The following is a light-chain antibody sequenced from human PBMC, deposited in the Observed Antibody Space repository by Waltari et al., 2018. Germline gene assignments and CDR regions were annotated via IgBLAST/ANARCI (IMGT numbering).Light chain of an antibody. J-gene: IGLJ3*02. CDR2: EDS. V-gene: IGLV3-10*01. CDR1: YLPKTY. Sequence: SYELTQPPSASVSPGQTASITCSGDYLPKTYPNLYQQKSGQAPVLVIYEDSKRPPGIPGRFSGSSSGTMATSTISGAQVEDEADYYCYSTDSSGNHRVFGGGTKLTVL. CDR3: YSTDSSGNHRV.